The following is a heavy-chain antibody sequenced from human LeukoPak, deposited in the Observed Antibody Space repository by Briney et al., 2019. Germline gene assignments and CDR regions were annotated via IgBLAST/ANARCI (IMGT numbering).Heavy chain of an antibody. D-gene: IGHD5-18*01. Sequence: SETVSLTCAVSDGSISVYYWSWIRQPAGKGLEWIGRIYSSGSTNYNPSLKSRVTVSVDTSKNQFSLELTSVTAADTAVYYCARTRGYSYGWDYFDYWGQGTLVTVSS. CDR1: DGSISVYY. CDR2: IYSSGST. J-gene: IGHJ4*02. V-gene: IGHV4-4*07. CDR3: ARTRGYSYGWDYFDY.